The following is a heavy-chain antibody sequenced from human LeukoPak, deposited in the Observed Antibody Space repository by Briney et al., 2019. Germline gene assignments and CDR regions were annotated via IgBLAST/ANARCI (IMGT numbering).Heavy chain of an antibody. CDR2: IYTSGST. CDR1: GGSISSYY. V-gene: IGHV4-4*07. Sequence: PSETLSLTCTVSGGSISSYYWSWIPQPAGKGLEWIGRIYTSGSTNYNPSLKSRVTISVDKPKNQFSLKLSSVTAADTAVYYCARAPTTVTTNFDYWGQGTLVTVSS. CDR3: ARAPTTVTTNFDY. J-gene: IGHJ4*02. D-gene: IGHD4-17*01.